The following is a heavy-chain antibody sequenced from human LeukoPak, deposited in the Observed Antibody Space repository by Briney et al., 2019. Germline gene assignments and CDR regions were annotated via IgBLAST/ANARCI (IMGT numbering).Heavy chain of an antibody. J-gene: IGHJ6*03. V-gene: IGHV3-48*03. CDR3: ARAIVPHIAAAGTDSYYYYYYMDV. D-gene: IGHD6-13*01. Sequence: GGSLRLSCAASGFTFSSYEMNWVRQAPGKGLEWVSYISSSGSTIYYADSVKGRFTISRDNSKNTLYLQMNSLRAEDTAVYYCARAIVPHIAAAGTDSYYYYYYMDVWGKGTTVTVSS. CDR2: ISSSGSTI. CDR1: GFTFSSYE.